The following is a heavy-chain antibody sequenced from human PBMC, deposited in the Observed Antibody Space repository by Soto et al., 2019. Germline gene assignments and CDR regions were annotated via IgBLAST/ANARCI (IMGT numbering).Heavy chain of an antibody. Sequence: QVQLVESGGGLVKPGGSLRLSCAASGFTFSDYYMSWIRQAPGKGLEWVSYITSGSTIYYADSVKVRCTISRDNAKNSLYLQMNSLRADDPAVYYCARAPYSSGWYDYYYGMDVWGQGTTVTVSS. CDR2: ITSGSTI. CDR1: GFTFSDYY. CDR3: ARAPYSSGWYDYYYGMDV. V-gene: IGHV3-11*01. D-gene: IGHD6-19*01. J-gene: IGHJ6*02.